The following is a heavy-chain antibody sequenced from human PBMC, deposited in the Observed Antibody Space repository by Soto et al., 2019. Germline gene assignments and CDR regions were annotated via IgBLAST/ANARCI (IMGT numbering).Heavy chain of an antibody. CDR1: GFTFSSYD. CDR2: IGTAGDT. CDR3: AKGARGSGSYYTPGAFDI. D-gene: IGHD3-10*01. Sequence: GGSLRLSCAASGFTFSSYDMHWVRQATGKGLEWVSAIGTAGDTYYPGSVKGRFTISRENAKNSLYLQMNSLRAGDTAVYYCAKGARGSGSYYTPGAFDIWGQGTMVTVSS. J-gene: IGHJ3*02. V-gene: IGHV3-13*01.